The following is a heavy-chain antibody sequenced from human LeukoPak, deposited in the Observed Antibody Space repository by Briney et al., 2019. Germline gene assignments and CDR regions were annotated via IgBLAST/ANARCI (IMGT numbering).Heavy chain of an antibody. D-gene: IGHD2-2*01. CDR1: GGSISSYY. Sequence: SEALSLTCTVSGGSISSYYWSWIRQPPGKGLEWIGYIYYSGSTNYNPSLKSRVTISVDTSKNQFSLKLSSVTAADTAVYYCARYYCSSTSCYFDYWGQGTLVTVSS. CDR2: IYYSGST. J-gene: IGHJ4*02. V-gene: IGHV4-59*01. CDR3: ARYYCSSTSCYFDY.